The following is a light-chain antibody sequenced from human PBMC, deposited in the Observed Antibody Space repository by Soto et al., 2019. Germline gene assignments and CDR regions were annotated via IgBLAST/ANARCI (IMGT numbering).Light chain of an antibody. Sequence: QSALTQPASVSVSPGQSITISCTGTSSDVGAYNYVSWYQQHPGKAPKLMIFEVSDRPSGASNRFSGSKSGNTASLTISGLQAEDDADYYCSSYTSSNTLVFGGGTKLTVL. CDR1: SSDVGAYNY. J-gene: IGLJ2*01. CDR2: EVS. V-gene: IGLV2-14*01. CDR3: SSYTSSNTLV.